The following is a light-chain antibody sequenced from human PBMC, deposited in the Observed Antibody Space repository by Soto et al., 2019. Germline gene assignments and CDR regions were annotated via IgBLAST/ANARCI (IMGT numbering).Light chain of an antibody. CDR2: GAS. Sequence: EIVLTQSPGTLSLFPGERSTLSCRSSQSVSSSYLAWNQQKPGQAPRLLIYGASSRATGIPDRFSGSGSGTDITLTISRLEPEDFAVYYCQQYGSSPYTFGQGTRLEIK. J-gene: IGKJ5*01. CDR3: QQYGSSPYT. V-gene: IGKV3-20*01. CDR1: QSVSSSY.